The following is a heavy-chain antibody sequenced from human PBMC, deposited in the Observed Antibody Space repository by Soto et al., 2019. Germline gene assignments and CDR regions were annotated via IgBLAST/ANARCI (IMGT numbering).Heavy chain of an antibody. V-gene: IGHV4-34*01. CDR3: ARGWELWAARRPPYFDY. J-gene: IGHJ4*02. Sequence: QVQLQQWGAGLLKPSETLSLTCAVYGGSFSGYYWSWIRQPPGKGLEWIGEINHSGSTNYNPSLKSRVTISVDTSKNQFSLKLSSVTAADTAVYYCARGWELWAARRPPYFDYWGQGTLVTVSS. CDR2: INHSGST. D-gene: IGHD6-6*01. CDR1: GGSFSGYY.